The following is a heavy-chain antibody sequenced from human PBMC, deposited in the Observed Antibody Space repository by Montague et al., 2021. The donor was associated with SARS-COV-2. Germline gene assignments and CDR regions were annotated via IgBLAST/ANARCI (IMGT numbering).Heavy chain of an antibody. V-gene: IGHV3-66*01. Sequence: SLRLSCAASGFTVSSNYMSWVRQAPGKGLEWVSDIYSGGSTYYADSVKGRFTIPRDNSKNTVYLQMNSLRAEDTAVYYCARDTPKQLNYYYGMDVWGQGTTVIVSS. D-gene: IGHD6-13*01. CDR3: ARDTPKQLNYYYGMDV. CDR1: GFTVSSNY. CDR2: IYSGGST. J-gene: IGHJ6*02.